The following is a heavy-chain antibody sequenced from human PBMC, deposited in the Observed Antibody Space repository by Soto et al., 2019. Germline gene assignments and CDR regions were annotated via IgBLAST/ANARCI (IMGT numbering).Heavy chain of an antibody. D-gene: IGHD2-2*03. V-gene: IGHV3-21*01. CDR3: ATGWIMDIRGIYYYYMDV. CDR1: GFTFSSYS. J-gene: IGHJ6*03. CDR2: ISSSTNYI. Sequence: EVQLVESGGGLVKPGGSLRLSCAASGFTFSSYSMNWVRQAPGKGLDWVSSISSSTNYIYYADSVKGRFTISRDNAKNTPYLQMNSLRAEDTAVYNCATGWIMDIRGIYYYYMDVWGKGTTVTVSS.